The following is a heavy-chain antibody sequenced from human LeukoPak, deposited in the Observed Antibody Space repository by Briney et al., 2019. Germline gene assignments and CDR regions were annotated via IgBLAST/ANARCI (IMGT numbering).Heavy chain of an antibody. Sequence: SETLSLTCTVSGGSISPYYGKWIRQPPGKGLEWVGYISYNGNTNYSPSLKSRLTMSVDASKNQFSLRLRSVTAADTAVYYCARAGSSGWYGEYWGQGILVTVSS. CDR2: ISYNGNT. CDR3: ARAGSSGWYGEY. D-gene: IGHD6-19*01. V-gene: IGHV4-59*01. CDR1: GGSISPYY. J-gene: IGHJ4*02.